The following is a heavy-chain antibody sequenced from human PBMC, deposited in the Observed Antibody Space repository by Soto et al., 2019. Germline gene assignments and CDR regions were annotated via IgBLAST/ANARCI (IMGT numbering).Heavy chain of an antibody. J-gene: IGHJ6*02. Sequence: GGSLRLSCAASGFTFDDYGMSWVRQAPGKGLEWVSGINWNGGSTGYADSVKGRFTISRDNAKNSLYLQMNSLRAEDTALYYCARPLAARRGYYYGMDVWGQGTTVTVSS. V-gene: IGHV3-20*04. CDR3: ARPLAARRGYYYGMDV. D-gene: IGHD6-6*01. CDR1: GFTFDDYG. CDR2: INWNGGST.